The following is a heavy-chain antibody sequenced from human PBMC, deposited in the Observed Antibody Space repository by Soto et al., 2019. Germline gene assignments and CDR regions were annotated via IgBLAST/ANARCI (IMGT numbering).Heavy chain of an antibody. Sequence: QVQLVQSGAEVKRPGASVKVSCKASGYTFANYYMHWVRQAPGQGVEWMGVIHYSGATPTYAQKFQGKGTMAMDSSTSTVYLELSSLTSEDTAVYYCARGGPELDTIGSFDYWGQGTMVTVSS. CDR1: GYTFANYY. V-gene: IGHV1-46*01. CDR2: IHYSGATP. J-gene: IGHJ4*02. CDR3: ARGGPELDTIGSFDY. D-gene: IGHD3-16*01.